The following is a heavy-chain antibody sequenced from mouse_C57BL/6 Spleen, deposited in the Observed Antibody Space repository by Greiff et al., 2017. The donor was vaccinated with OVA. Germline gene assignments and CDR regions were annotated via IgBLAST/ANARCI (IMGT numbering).Heavy chain of an antibody. CDR3: TRPHYYGSSHWYFDV. V-gene: IGHV5-9-1*02. CDR1: GFTFSSYA. Sequence: EVKLMESGEGLVKPGGSLKLSCAASGFTFSSYAMSWVRQTPEKRLEWVAYISSGGDYIYYADTVKGRFTISRDNARNTLYLQMSSLKSEDTAMYYCTRPHYYGSSHWYFDVWGTGTTVTVSS. J-gene: IGHJ1*03. CDR2: ISSGGDYI. D-gene: IGHD1-1*01.